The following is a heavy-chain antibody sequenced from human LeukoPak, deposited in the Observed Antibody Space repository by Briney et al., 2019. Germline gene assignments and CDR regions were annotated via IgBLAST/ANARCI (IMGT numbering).Heavy chain of an antibody. CDR1: GFSLTTSGVG. Sequence: SGPALVKPTQTVTLTCTFSGFSLTTSGVGVGWIRQPPGKALEWLALIYWDDDKRYSPSLRNRLTITKDTSKNRVVLTMTNMDPVDTATYYCAHNGRHCGDTACYSIDYWGQGTLVTVSS. CDR3: AHNGRHCGDTACYSIDY. CDR2: IYWDDDK. V-gene: IGHV2-5*02. J-gene: IGHJ4*02. D-gene: IGHD2-15*01.